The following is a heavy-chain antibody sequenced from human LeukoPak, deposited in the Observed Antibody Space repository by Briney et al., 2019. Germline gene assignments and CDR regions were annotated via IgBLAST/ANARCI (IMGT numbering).Heavy chain of an antibody. CDR2: INHSGST. Sequence: ASETLSLTCAVYGGSFSGYYWSWIRQPPGKGLEWIGEINHSGSTNYNPSLKSRVTISVDTSKNQFSLKLSSVTAADTAVYYCARTLEYSSSSFDPWGQGTLVTVSP. D-gene: IGHD6-6*01. CDR3: ARTLEYSSSSFDP. J-gene: IGHJ5*02. V-gene: IGHV4-34*01. CDR1: GGSFSGYY.